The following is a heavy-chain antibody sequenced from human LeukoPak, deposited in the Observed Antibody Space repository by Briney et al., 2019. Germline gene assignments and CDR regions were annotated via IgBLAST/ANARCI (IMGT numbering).Heavy chain of an antibody. D-gene: IGHD5-12*01. CDR3: AVSGYDLREGYYFDY. CDR1: GYTFTRYG. J-gene: IGHJ4*02. CDR2: ISAYNGNT. Sequence: ASVKVSCKASGYTFTRYGISWVRQAPGQGLEWMGWISAYNGNTNYAQKLQGRVTMTTDTSTSTAYMELRSLRSDDTAVYYCAVSGYDLREGYYFDYWGQGTLVAVSS. V-gene: IGHV1-18*01.